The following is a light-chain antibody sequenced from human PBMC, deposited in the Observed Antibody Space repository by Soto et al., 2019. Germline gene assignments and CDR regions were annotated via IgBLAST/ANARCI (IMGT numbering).Light chain of an antibody. V-gene: IGLV2-14*01. CDR2: KVT. CDR3: TSSTTGSLYV. Sequence: QSALTQPPSASGSPGQSVAISCTGTSSDVGGYNYVSWYQQHPGKAPKLMIYKVTNRPSGVSYRFSGSKSGNTASLTISGLQAEDEADYFCTSSTTGSLYVFGTGTKVTVL. J-gene: IGLJ1*01. CDR1: SSDVGGYNY.